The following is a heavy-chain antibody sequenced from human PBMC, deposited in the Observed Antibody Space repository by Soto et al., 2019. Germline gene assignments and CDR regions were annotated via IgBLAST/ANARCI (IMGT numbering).Heavy chain of an antibody. D-gene: IGHD6-13*01. J-gene: IGHJ4*02. CDR2: INQDGGDK. V-gene: IGHV3-7*01. CDR3: ATYVSSWYFFDY. CDR1: GFTFRSYW. Sequence: EVQLVESGGGLVQPGGSLRLSCAASGFTFRSYWMSWVRQAPGKGLEWVANINQDGGDKDSVDSVKGRFIISRDNAKNSLYRQMNSLRTEDTAVYYCATYVSSWYFFDYWGQGPLVNVSS.